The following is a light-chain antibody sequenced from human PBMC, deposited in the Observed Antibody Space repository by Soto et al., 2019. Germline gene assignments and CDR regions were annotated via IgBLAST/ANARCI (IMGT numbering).Light chain of an antibody. CDR2: VGTGGIVG. V-gene: IGLV9-49*01. Sequence: QLVLTQPPSASASLGASVTLTCTLSSGYSNYKVDWYQQRPGKGPRFVMRVGTGGIVGSKGDGIPDRFSVLGSGLNRYLTIKNIQEEDESDYHCGADHGSGSNFVVVFGGGTKVPS. J-gene: IGLJ2*01. CDR3: GADHGSGSNFVVV. CDR1: SGYSNYK.